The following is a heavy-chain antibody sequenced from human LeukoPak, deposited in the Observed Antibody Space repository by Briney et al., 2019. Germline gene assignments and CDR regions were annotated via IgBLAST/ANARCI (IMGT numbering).Heavy chain of an antibody. CDR2: INHSGRT. CDR3: ARTSGFFDRIGSYQQNPYYFEY. V-gene: IGHV4-34*01. Sequence: SETLSLTCAVSGESFIGYFWTWIRQPPGKGLEWIGEINHSGRTSYNPPLKSRLSISVDMSKNQFSLRLTSVTAADTAVYYCARTSGFFDRIGSYQQNPYYFEYWGQGSLVTVSS. CDR1: GESFIGYF. J-gene: IGHJ4*02. D-gene: IGHD3-22*01.